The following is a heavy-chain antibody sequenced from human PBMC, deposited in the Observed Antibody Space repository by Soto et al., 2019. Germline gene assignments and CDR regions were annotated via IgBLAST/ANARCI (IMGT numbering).Heavy chain of an antibody. D-gene: IGHD6-13*01. CDR3: ARVPRPRLAAAVKGRLMDV. Sequence: QVQLQQWGAGLLKPSETLSLTCAVYGGSFSGYYWSWIRQPPGKGLEWIGEINHSGSTNYNPSLKSQVPISVDTSKNQFSLELSSVTAADTAGYYCARVPRPRLAAAVKGRLMDVWGQGTTVTVSS. V-gene: IGHV4-34*01. J-gene: IGHJ6*02. CDR2: INHSGST. CDR1: GGSFSGYY.